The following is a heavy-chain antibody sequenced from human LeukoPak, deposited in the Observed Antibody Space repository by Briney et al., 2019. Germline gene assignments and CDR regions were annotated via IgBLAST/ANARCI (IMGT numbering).Heavy chain of an antibody. CDR2: ISHDASSK. CDR3: AIHSDH. Sequence: PGGSLRLSCAGSGFTFSNSGMHWVRQAPGKGLEWVAVISHDASSKYHADSVKGRFTISRDNSKNTLYLQMNSLRVEDTALYYCAIHSDHWGQGTLVTVSS. CDR1: GFTFSNSG. V-gene: IGHV3-30*03. J-gene: IGHJ4*02.